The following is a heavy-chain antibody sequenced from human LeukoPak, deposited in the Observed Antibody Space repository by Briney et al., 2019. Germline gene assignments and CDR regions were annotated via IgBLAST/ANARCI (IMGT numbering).Heavy chain of an antibody. CDR2: ISSNGGST. J-gene: IGHJ4*02. Sequence: PGGPLRLSCAASGFTFSSYAMHWVRQAPGKGLEYVSAISSNGGSTYYANSVKGRFTISRDNSKNTLYLQMGSLRAEDMAVYYCARDQDGDYTFDYWGQGTLVTVSS. V-gene: IGHV3-64*01. D-gene: IGHD4-17*01. CDR3: ARDQDGDYTFDY. CDR1: GFTFSSYA.